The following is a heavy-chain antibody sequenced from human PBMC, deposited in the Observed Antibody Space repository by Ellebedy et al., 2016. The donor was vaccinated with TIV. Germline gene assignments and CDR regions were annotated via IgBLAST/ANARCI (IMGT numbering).Heavy chain of an antibody. J-gene: IGHJ4*02. CDR2: IKQDGSEK. V-gene: IGHV3-7*03. CDR1: GFSFNDYW. CDR3: TRDAAHSAPFDS. Sequence: GESLKISCVVSGFSFNDYWMDWVRQAPGKGLEWVANIKQDGSEKYSVDSVKGRYTISRDNAKKSLYLQMSSLTVDDTAVYYCTRDAAHSAPFDSWGQGTLVTVSS. D-gene: IGHD3-10*01.